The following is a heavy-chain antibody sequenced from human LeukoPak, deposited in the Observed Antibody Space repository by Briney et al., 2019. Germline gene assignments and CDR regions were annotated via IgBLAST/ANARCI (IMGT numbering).Heavy chain of an antibody. D-gene: IGHD2/OR15-2a*01. V-gene: IGHV4-39*01. CDR2: IYYSGTT. J-gene: IGHJ4*02. Sequence: SETLSLTCTVSGDSISSTSYYWGWIRQPPGKGLEWIGSIYYSGTTYYNPSLKSRITISLDTSKNQFSLKLSSVTAADTAVYYCARYCKDNSCYSKALDYWGQGTLVTVSS. CDR1: GDSISSTSYY. CDR3: ARYCKDNSCYSKALDY.